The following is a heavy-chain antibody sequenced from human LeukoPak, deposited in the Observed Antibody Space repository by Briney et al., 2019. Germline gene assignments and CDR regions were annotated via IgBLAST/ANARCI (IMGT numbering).Heavy chain of an antibody. J-gene: IGHJ3*02. CDR2: INPNSGNA. V-gene: IGHV1-8*01. Sequence: GASVKVSCKASGYSFTTNDINWVRQATGQGLEWLGWINPNSGNAGYAQKLQGRVTMTTDTSTSTAYMELRSLRSDDTAVYYCASGYRMRAFDIWGQGTMVTVSS. CDR1: GYSFTTND. D-gene: IGHD3-16*02. CDR3: ASGYRMRAFDI.